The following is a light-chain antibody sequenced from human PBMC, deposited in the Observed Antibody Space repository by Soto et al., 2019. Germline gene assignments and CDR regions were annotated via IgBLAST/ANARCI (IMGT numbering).Light chain of an antibody. J-gene: IGLJ2*01. CDR2: DVS. V-gene: IGLV2-11*01. CDR1: SSDVGAYNY. CDR3: CSYAGSSHVV. Sequence: QSALTQPRSVSGSLGQSVTISCTGTSSDVGAYNYVSWYQHHPGRAPKLMIYDVSERPSGVPDRFSGSKSGNTASLTMSGLQADDEADYYCCSYAGSSHVVFGGGTQLTVL.